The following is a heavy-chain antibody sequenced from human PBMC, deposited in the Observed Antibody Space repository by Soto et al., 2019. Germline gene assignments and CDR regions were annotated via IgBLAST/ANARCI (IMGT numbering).Heavy chain of an antibody. V-gene: IGHV4-39*01. J-gene: IGHJ3*01. CDR3: SRDDAFDV. Sequence: QLQLQESGPGLVKPSETLSLTCTVSGGSIRSSSYYWGWIRQPPGKGLEWIGRIYYNGSTYYNPSLKSRVTLSADTSNNRFSLKLNSVTAADTAVYYCSRDDAFDVWGQGTMVTVSS. CDR1: GGSIRSSSYY. CDR2: IYYNGST.